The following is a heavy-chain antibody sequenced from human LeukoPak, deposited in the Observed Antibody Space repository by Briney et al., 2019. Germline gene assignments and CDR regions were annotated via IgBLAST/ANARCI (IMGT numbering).Heavy chain of an antibody. V-gene: IGHV4-59*01. CDR2: IYYSGST. D-gene: IGHD2-2*01. Sequence: KASETLSLTCTVSGGSISSYYWSWIRQPPGKGLEWIGYIYYSGSTNYNPSLKSRVTISVDTSKNQFSLKLSSVTAADTAVYYCARGEIVVYAFDIWGQGTMVTVSS. CDR1: GGSISSYY. J-gene: IGHJ3*02. CDR3: ARGEIVVYAFDI.